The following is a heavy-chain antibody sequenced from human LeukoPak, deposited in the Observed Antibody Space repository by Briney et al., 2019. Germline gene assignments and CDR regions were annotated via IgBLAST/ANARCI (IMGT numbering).Heavy chain of an antibody. D-gene: IGHD3-9*01. CDR1: GGTFSSYA. V-gene: IGHV1-69*04. CDR3: ARVATYHDSLTGYYEPFAY. Sequence: SVKVSCKASGGTFSSYAISWVRQAPGQGLEWMGRIIPILGIANYAQKFQGRVTITRDTSTNTAYLELRSLRSEDTAIYYCARVATYHDSLTGYYEPFAYWGQGTMVTVSS. CDR2: IIPILGIA. J-gene: IGHJ4*02.